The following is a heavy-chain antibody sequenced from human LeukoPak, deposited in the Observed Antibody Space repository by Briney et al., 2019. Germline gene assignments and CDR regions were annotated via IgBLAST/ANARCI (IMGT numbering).Heavy chain of an antibody. J-gene: IGHJ3*02. CDR1: GGSISGYY. Sequence: PSETLSLTCTVSGGSISGYYWSWIRQPPGKGLQWIGYIYYSGSTNYNPSLKSRVTISVDTSKNQFSLKLSSVTAADTAVYYCARDYSYYDTPLGNRAFDIWGQGTMVTVSS. V-gene: IGHV4-59*01. CDR2: IYYSGST. D-gene: IGHD3-22*01. CDR3: ARDYSYYDTPLGNRAFDI.